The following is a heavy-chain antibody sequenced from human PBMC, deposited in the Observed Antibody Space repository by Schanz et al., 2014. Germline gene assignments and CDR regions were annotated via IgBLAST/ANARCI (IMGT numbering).Heavy chain of an antibody. D-gene: IGHD4-17*01. V-gene: IGHV4-34*01. CDR2: INHSGST. CDR3: ARSPGDFPGWFDA. CDR1: GGSFSAYY. J-gene: IGHJ5*02. Sequence: QVQLQQWGAGLLKPSETLSLTCAVYGGSFSAYYWNWIRQPPGKGLEGIGEINHSGSTNYNPSLKSRVTISIDTSKSQFSLMLNSVTAADTAVYYCARSPGDFPGWFDAWGQGTLVTVSS.